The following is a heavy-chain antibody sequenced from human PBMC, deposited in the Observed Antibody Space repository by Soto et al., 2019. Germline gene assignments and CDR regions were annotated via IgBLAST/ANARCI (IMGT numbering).Heavy chain of an antibody. J-gene: IGHJ3*02. CDR2: INWNDDE. Sequence: SGPTLVNPTQTLTLTCAFSGFSLNTRAVGVGWIRQPPGKALEWLALINWNDDERYSPSLKDRLTITKDTSKNHVVLTMTNINPVDTATYYCAHRHDLGGFDIWGQGTTVTVSS. CDR1: GFSLNTRAVG. V-gene: IGHV2-5*01. D-gene: IGHD2-15*01. CDR3: AHRHDLGGFDI.